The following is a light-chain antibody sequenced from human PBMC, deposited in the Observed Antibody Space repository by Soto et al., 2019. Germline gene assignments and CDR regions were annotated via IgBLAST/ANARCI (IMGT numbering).Light chain of an antibody. CDR3: QQSSDWPPIT. J-gene: IGKJ5*01. CDR1: QSISSY. V-gene: IGKV3-11*01. Sequence: ETVLTQSAATLSFSPGERATLSWRASQSISSYLAWCHQKPGQAPRLLIYDAANWTTGIPASFSDSGSGTDLTLTISSLEPEDFEVYYCQQSSDWPPITVGQGTRME. CDR2: DAA.